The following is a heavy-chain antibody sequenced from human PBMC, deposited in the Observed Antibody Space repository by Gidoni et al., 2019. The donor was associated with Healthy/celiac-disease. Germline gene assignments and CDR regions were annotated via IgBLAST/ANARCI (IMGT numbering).Heavy chain of an antibody. V-gene: IGHV4-39*01. Sequence: QLQLQESSPGLVQPSATLSLTCTVSGVSISSSSYYWGWLRQPPGTWLEWIGRIYYSGRPYYNPSPKSQATISVDTSMNQFSLKLSSVTAADTAVYYCGSVAVALGAFDIWGQGTMVTVSS. CDR3: GSVAVALGAFDI. CDR2: IYYSGRP. J-gene: IGHJ3*02. D-gene: IGHD6-13*01. CDR1: GVSISSSSYY.